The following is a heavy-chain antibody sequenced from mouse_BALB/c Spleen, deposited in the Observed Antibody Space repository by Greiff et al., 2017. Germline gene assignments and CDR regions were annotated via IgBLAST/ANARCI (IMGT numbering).Heavy chain of an antibody. J-gene: IGHJ4*01. CDR1: GYTFTSYW. CDR2: IFPGTGTT. V-gene: IGHV1S132*01. Sequence: VKLMESGAELVKPGASVKLSCKTSGYTFTSYWIQWVKQRPGQGLGWIGEIFPGTGTTYYNEKFKGKATLTIDTSSSTAYMQLSSLTSEDSAVYFCARRGNYAMDYWGQGTSVTVSS. CDR3: ARRGNYAMDY.